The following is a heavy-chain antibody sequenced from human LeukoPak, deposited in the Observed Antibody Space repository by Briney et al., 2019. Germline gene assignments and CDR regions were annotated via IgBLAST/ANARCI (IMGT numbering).Heavy chain of an antibody. CDR2: ISGSCGST. CDR3: AKETSRYSSY. V-gene: IGHV3-23*01. CDR1: GFTFSSYA. Sequence: GGSLRLSCTASGFTFSSYAMSWVRQAPGKGLEWVSAISGSCGSTYYADSVKSRFTISRDNSKNTLYLQMNSLRAEDTAVYYCAKETSRYSSYWGQGTLVTVSS. J-gene: IGHJ4*02. D-gene: IGHD4-11*01.